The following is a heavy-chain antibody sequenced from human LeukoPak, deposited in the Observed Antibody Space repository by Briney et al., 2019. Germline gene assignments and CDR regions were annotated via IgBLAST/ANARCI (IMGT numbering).Heavy chain of an antibody. CDR2: ISGSGGST. Sequence: GGSLRLSCAASGFTFSSYAMSWLRQAPGKELQWVAAISGSGGSTYYADSVKGRFTISRDNSKNTLYLQMNSLRAEDTAVYYCAKGDIVVRGWFDPWGQGTLVTVSS. D-gene: IGHD2-15*01. J-gene: IGHJ5*02. V-gene: IGHV3-23*01. CDR1: GFTFSSYA. CDR3: AKGDIVVRGWFDP.